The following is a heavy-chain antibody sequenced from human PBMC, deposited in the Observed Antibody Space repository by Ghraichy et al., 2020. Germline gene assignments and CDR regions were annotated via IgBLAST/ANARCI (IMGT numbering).Heavy chain of an antibody. J-gene: IGHJ4*02. CDR2: IHSDGSST. V-gene: IGHV3-74*01. D-gene: IGHD5-24*01. CDR1: GFTFSTYW. CDR3: ARDGLRDGYNALGY. Sequence: GGSLRLSCAASGFTFSTYWMHWVRQAPGKGLVWVSRIHSDGSSTSYADSVKGRFTISRDNAKNTLYLPMNSLRAEDTAVYYCARDGLRDGYNALGYWGQGTLVTVSS.